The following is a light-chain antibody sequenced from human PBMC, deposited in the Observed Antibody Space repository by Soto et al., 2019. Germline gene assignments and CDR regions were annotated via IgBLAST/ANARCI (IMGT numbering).Light chain of an antibody. Sequence: EIVMTQSPANLSVSPGERATLSCRASQSVGSNVAWYQQKPGQAPRLLIYDAATRATGIPARFSGSGSGTEFTLTISSLQSEDFAVYYCQQYNIWPPWTFGQGTKVEIK. J-gene: IGKJ1*01. CDR1: QSVGSN. V-gene: IGKV3-15*01. CDR2: DAA. CDR3: QQYNIWPPWT.